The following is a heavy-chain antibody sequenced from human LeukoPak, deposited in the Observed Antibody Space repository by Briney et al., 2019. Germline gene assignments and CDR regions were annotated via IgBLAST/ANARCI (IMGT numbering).Heavy chain of an antibody. Sequence: GGSLRLSCAASGFTVSSNYMSWVRQAPGKGLEWVSVIYSGGSTYYADSVKGRFTISGDNSKNTLYLQMNSLRAEDTAVYYCARRGCRSTSCYDYYYYMDVWGKGTTVTVSS. D-gene: IGHD2-2*01. V-gene: IGHV3-53*01. CDR2: IYSGGST. CDR1: GFTVSSNY. CDR3: ARRGCRSTSCYDYYYYMDV. J-gene: IGHJ6*03.